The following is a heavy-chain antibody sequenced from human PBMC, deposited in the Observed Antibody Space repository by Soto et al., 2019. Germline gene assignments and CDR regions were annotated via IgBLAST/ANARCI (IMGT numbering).Heavy chain of an antibody. CDR2: IYPGDSDT. Sequence: GESLKLCCKGSGYSFTSYWIGWVRQMPGKGLEWMGIIYPGDSDTRYSPSFQGQVTISADKSISTAYLQWSSLKAADTAVYYCARHSRAVAPPDYWGQGTLVTVSS. CDR3: ARHSRAVAPPDY. V-gene: IGHV5-51*01. J-gene: IGHJ4*02. D-gene: IGHD6-19*01. CDR1: GYSFTSYW.